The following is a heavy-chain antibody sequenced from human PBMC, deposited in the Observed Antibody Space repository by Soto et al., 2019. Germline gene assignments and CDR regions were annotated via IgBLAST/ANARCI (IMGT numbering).Heavy chain of an antibody. V-gene: IGHV3-30-3*01. CDR2: ISFDGTKK. Sequence: GSLSLFCAASAFTFSSYAMHWVRQTPGKGLEWVAVISFDGTKKYYADSVKGRFTISRDNSKTTLYLQMNSLRPDDTAVYHCARDGPYTLFRVLNYGMDVWGQGTTVTVSS. J-gene: IGHJ6*02. D-gene: IGHD3-3*01. CDR3: ARDGPYTLFRVLNYGMDV. CDR1: AFTFSSYA.